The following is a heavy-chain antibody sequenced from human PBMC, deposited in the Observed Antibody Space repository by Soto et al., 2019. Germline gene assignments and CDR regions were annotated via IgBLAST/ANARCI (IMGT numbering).Heavy chain of an antibody. V-gene: IGHV1-18*01. CDR2: ISTYNGNT. Sequence: TSVKVSCKASGYTFTSYGITWVRQAPGQGLEWMGWISTYNGNTNYEQKLQGRVTMTTDTSTSTAYMELRSLRSDDTAVYYCARSLGYSSSDWFDPWGQGTLVTVSS. CDR3: ARSLGYSSSDWFDP. J-gene: IGHJ5*02. D-gene: IGHD6-6*01. CDR1: GYTFTSYG.